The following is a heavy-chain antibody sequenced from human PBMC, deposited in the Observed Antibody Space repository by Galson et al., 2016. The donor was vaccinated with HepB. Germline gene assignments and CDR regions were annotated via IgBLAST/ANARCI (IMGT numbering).Heavy chain of an antibody. CDR3: ARDRDNYGSGSDY. V-gene: IGHV3-23*01. CDR2: ISGSGGSI. J-gene: IGHJ4*02. D-gene: IGHD3-10*01. CDR1: GFPFSTYG. Sequence: SLRLSCAASGFPFSTYGMSWVRQAPGKGLEWVSGISGSGGSIYSADSVKGRFTISRDNSKNTLYLQMNSLRADDTAVYYCARDRDNYGSGSDYWGQGTLVTVSS.